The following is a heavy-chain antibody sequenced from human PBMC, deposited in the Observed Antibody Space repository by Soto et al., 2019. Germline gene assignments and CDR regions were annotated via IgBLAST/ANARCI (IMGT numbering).Heavy chain of an antibody. CDR3: ADRRPATTEWNSGHYYYYGTYV. J-gene: IGHJ6*02. Sequence: SGPTLVNPTQTLTLTCTFSGFSLSTSGVGVGWIRQPPGKALEWLALIYWNDDKRYSPSLKSRLTITKDTSKNQVVLTMTNMDPVDTATYHCADRRPATTEWNSGHYYYYGTYVWGQGTTVAVSS. V-gene: IGHV2-5*01. CDR1: GFSLSTSGVG. D-gene: IGHD1-7*01. CDR2: IYWNDDK.